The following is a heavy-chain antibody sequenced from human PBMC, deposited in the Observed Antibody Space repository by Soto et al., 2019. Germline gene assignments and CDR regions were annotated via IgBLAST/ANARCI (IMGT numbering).Heavy chain of an antibody. Sequence: QVLLQQSGPGLVKPSQTLSLTCAISGDSVSSNSADWNWIRQSPSRGLEWLGRAYYRSQRYYESAVSVRSRINVIPDSSKNPSSLRLSSGTPEDTAVYYCTKQKGDSRTHNGMYVCCQGTTVTVSS. CDR3: TKQKGDSRTHNGMYV. D-gene: IGHD2-21*02. CDR1: GDSVSSNSAD. V-gene: IGHV6-1*01. CDR2: AYYRSQRYY. J-gene: IGHJ6*02.